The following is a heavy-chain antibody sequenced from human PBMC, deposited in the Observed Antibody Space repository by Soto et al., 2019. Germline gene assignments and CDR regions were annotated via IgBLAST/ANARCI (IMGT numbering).Heavy chain of an antibody. CDR2: IMPVFATP. V-gene: IGHV1-69*12. CDR1: GGTFSTSA. Sequence: QVQLVQSGAEVKKPGSSVKVSCKASGGTFSTSAISWVRQAPGQGLEWVGGIMPVFATPDYAQKSQGRVTITADESTTTACLELTSLRTDDTAVYYCARDKDRQQLGGNYYYILDVWGQGTAITVSS. J-gene: IGHJ6*02. CDR3: ARDKDRQQLGGNYYYILDV. D-gene: IGHD3-3*02.